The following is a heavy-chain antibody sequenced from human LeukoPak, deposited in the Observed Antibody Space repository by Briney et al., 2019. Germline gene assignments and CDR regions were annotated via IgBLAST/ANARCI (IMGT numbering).Heavy chain of an antibody. J-gene: IGHJ4*02. Sequence: GGSLRLSCAASGFTVSSNYMSRVRQAPGKGLEWVAVIWYDGSNKYYADSVKGRFTISRDNSKNTLDLQMNSLRAEDTAVYYCARDRSYDFWSGYSTPDYWGQGTLVTVSS. D-gene: IGHD3-3*01. CDR1: GFTVSSNY. CDR3: ARDRSYDFWSGYSTPDY. V-gene: IGHV3-33*08. CDR2: IWYDGSNK.